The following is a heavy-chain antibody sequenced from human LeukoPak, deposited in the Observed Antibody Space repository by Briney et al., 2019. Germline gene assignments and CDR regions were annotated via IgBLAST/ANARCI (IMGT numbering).Heavy chain of an antibody. D-gene: IGHD5-18*01. CDR1: GGSINSYTNYY. V-gene: IGHV4-39*01. Sequence: SETLSLTCTVSGGSINSYTNYYWGWVRQPPGKGLEWIGGIYCSGSTYYGPSLKSRVTISVDTSKNQFSLKLSSVTAPDTAVYYCARSRGYSYAHDYWGQGTLVTVSS. J-gene: IGHJ4*01. CDR2: IYCSGST. CDR3: ARSRGYSYAHDY.